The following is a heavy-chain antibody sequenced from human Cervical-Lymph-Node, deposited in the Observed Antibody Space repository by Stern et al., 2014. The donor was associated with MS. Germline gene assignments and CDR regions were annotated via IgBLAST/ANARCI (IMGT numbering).Heavy chain of an antibody. CDR3: ARAFGGNSGGVDY. CDR2: IWHDGSTK. CDR1: GFTFSSYG. D-gene: IGHD4-23*01. J-gene: IGHJ4*02. V-gene: IGHV3-33*01. Sequence: QLVESGGGVVQPGRSLRLSCAASGFTFSSYGMHWVRQAPGKGLEWVAVIWHDGSTKYYADSVKVRFTISRDNSKNTLYLQMNSLRAEDTAVYYCARAFGGNSGGVDYWGQGTLVTVSS.